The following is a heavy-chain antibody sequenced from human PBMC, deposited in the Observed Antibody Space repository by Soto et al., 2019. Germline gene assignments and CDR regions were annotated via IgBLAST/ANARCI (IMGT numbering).Heavy chain of an antibody. D-gene: IGHD3-3*01. CDR2: INSDGSST. V-gene: IGHV3-74*01. J-gene: IGHJ3*02. Sequence: GGSLRLSCAASGFTFSSYWMHWVRQAPGKGLVWVSRINSDGSSTSYADSVKGRFTISRDNAKNTLYLQMNSLRAEDTAVYYCARVYDFWSGYDAFDIWGQGTMVTVSS. CDR1: GFTFSSYW. CDR3: ARVYDFWSGYDAFDI.